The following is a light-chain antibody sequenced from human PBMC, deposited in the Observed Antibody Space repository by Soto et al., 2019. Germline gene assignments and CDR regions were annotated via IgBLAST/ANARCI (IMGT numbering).Light chain of an antibody. CDR2: GNS. CDR3: QSYDSSLSVV. V-gene: IGLV1-40*01. J-gene: IGLJ2*01. CDR1: SSNIGAGYD. Sequence: LTQPPSVSGAPGQRVTISCTGSSSNIGAGYDVHWYQQLPGTAPKLLIYGNSNRPSGVPDRFSGSKSGTSASLAITGLQAEDEADYYCQSYDSSLSVVFGGGTKLTVL.